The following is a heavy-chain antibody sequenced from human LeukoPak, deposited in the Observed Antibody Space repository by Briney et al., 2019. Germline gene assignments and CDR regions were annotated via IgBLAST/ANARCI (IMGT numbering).Heavy chain of an antibody. CDR2: IYTSGST. D-gene: IGHD2-8*01. CDR3: AGRMAFDI. Sequence: SQTLSLTCTVSGGSISSGSYYWSWIRQPAGKGLEWIGRIYTSGSTNYNPSLKSRVTMSVDTSKNQFSLKLSSVTAADTAVYYCAGRMAFDIWGQGTMVTVSS. CDR1: GGSISSGSYY. J-gene: IGHJ3*02. V-gene: IGHV4-61*02.